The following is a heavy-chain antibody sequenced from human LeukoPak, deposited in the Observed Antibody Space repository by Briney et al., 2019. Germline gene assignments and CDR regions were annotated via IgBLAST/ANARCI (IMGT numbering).Heavy chain of an antibody. CDR3: ARDPTYYYDSSGPA. J-gene: IGHJ5*02. CDR2: IIPIFGTA. Sequence: GSSVKVSCKASGGTFSSYAISWVRQAPGQGLEWMGRIIPIFGTANYAQKFQGRVTITTDESTSTAYMELSSLRSEDTAVYCCARDPTYYYDSSGPAWGQGTLVTVSS. V-gene: IGHV1-69*05. D-gene: IGHD3-22*01. CDR1: GGTFSSYA.